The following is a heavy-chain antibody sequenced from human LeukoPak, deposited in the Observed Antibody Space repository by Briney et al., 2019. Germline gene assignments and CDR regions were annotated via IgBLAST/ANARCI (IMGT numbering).Heavy chain of an antibody. CDR3: ARSQHYYDSSGYVFVY. D-gene: IGHD3-22*01. CDR2: ISYDGSNK. J-gene: IGHJ4*02. Sequence: GGSLRLSCAASGFTFSRYAMHWVRQAPGKGREWVAVISYDGSNKYYADSVKGRFTISRDNSKNTLYLQMNSLRAEDTAVYDCARSQHYYDSSGYVFVYWGEGPLVSVSS. V-gene: IGHV3-30*04. CDR1: GFTFSRYA.